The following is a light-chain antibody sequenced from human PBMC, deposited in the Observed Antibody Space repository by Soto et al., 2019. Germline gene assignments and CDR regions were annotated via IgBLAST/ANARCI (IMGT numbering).Light chain of an antibody. CDR3: QQYKSYST. J-gene: IGKJ5*01. Sequence: DIQLTQSPSTLSASVGDRVTLTFRAAQSLNSRLAWYQHRPGKAPRLLIYDASTLESGVPSRFSGSGSGTEFTLTINNLQPDDLATYICQQYKSYSTFGRGTRLEIK. CDR1: QSLNSR. V-gene: IGKV1-5*01. CDR2: DAS.